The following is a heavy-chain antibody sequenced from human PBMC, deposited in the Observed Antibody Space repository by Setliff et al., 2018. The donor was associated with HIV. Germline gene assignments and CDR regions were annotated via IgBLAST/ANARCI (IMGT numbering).Heavy chain of an antibody. CDR2: VNHGGST. CDR1: GGTFSGYY. CDR3: ARLKGYYYDSSGPYSFDV. Sequence: NPSETLSLTCAVYGGTFSGYYWSWIRQPPGKGLEWIGEVNHGGSTNYNPSLKSRVTMSVDTSKNQFSLNLSSVTAADTAVYYCARLKGYYYDSSGPYSFDVWGQGTMVTVSS. D-gene: IGHD3-22*01. V-gene: IGHV4-34*01. J-gene: IGHJ3*01.